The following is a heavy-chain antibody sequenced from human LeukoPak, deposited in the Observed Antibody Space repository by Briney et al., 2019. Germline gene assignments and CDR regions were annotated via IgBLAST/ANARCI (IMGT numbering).Heavy chain of an antibody. CDR2: IYYSGST. Sequence: SETLSLTCTVSGGSISSGGYYWSWIRQHPGKGLEWIGYIYYSGSTYYNPSLKSRVTISVDTSKNQFSLKLSSVTAADTAVYYCARGVQGAVDYWGQGTLVTVSS. V-gene: IGHV4-31*03. CDR1: GGSISSGGYY. J-gene: IGHJ4*02. D-gene: IGHD3-10*01. CDR3: ARGVQGAVDY.